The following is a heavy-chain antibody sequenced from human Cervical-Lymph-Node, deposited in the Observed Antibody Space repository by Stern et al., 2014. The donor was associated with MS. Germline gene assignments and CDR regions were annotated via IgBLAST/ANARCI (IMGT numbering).Heavy chain of an antibody. Sequence: VQLVASGGGLIQPGGSLRLSCAASGFIFNSYSMNWVRQAPGKGLEWVSYISTSGNTIYYADSVRGRFTISRDNAKNSLFLQMNSLRDEDTALYYCSRDPNSSGWWGAFDIWGRGTMVTVSS. CDR1: GFIFNSYS. CDR3: SRDPNSSGWWGAFDI. J-gene: IGHJ3*02. D-gene: IGHD6-19*01. V-gene: IGHV3-48*02. CDR2: ISTSGNTI.